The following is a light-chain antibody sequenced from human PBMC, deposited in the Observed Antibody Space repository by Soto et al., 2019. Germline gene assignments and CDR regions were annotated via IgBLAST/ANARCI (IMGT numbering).Light chain of an antibody. CDR2: DAS. Sequence: EIVLTQSPATLSLSPGERATLSCRASQSVGTYLAWYQHNPGQAPRLLIYDASNRATGITARFSGSGSRTDFTLTISSPEPEVFAVYYCQQRDNWPNTLGQGTKLEIK. CDR3: QQRDNWPNT. CDR1: QSVGTY. J-gene: IGKJ2*01. V-gene: IGKV3-11*01.